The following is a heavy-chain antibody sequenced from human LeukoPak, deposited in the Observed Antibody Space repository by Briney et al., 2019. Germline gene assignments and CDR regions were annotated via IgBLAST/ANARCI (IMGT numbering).Heavy chain of an antibody. Sequence: GASVTVSCKVSGYTLTELSMHWVRQAPGKGLEWMGGFDPEDGETIYAQKFRGRVTMTEDTSTDTAYMELSSLRSEDTAVYYCARAMDTTMAIFFDPWGQGTLVTVSS. J-gene: IGHJ5*02. D-gene: IGHD5-18*01. CDR3: ARAMDTTMAIFFDP. CDR2: FDPEDGET. V-gene: IGHV1-24*01. CDR1: GYTLTELS.